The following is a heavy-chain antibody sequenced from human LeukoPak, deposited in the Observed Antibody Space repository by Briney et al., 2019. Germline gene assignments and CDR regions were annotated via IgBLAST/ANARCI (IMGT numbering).Heavy chain of an antibody. CDR3: ARGRRITIFGVVTKIYYFDY. CDR2: MNPNSGNT. J-gene: IGHJ4*02. Sequence: GASVKVSCKASGYTFTSYDINWVRQATGQGLEWMGWMNPNSGNTGYAQKFQGRVTITRNTSISTAYMELSSLRSEDTAVYYCARGRRITIFGVVTKIYYFDYWGQGTLVTVSS. D-gene: IGHD3-3*01. V-gene: IGHV1-8*03. CDR1: GYTFTSYD.